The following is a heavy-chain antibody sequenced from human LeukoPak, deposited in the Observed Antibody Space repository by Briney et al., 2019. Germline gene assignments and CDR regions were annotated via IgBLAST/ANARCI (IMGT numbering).Heavy chain of an antibody. CDR1: GGSISSSSYY. V-gene: IGHV4-39*01. Sequence: SETLSLTCTVSGGSISSSSYYWGWIRQPPGKGLEWIGSIYYSGSTYYNPSLKSRVTISVDTSKNQFSLKLSSVTAADTAVYYCARLINWEFDYWGQGTLVTVPS. J-gene: IGHJ4*02. CDR3: ARLINWEFDY. CDR2: IYYSGST. D-gene: IGHD1-1*01.